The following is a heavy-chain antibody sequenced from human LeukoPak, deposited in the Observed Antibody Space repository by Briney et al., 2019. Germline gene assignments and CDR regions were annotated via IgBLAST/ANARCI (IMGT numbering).Heavy chain of an antibody. Sequence: ASVKVSRKVSGYTLTKLSMHWVRQAPGKGLEWMGSFDPEDGETTYAQKFQGRVTMTEDTSTDTAYMELSSLKSEDTAVFYCATRSSVYDSSGSYFQHWGQGTLVTVSS. V-gene: IGHV1-24*01. J-gene: IGHJ1*01. CDR1: GYTLTKLS. D-gene: IGHD3-22*01. CDR2: FDPEDGET. CDR3: ATRSSVYDSSGSYFQH.